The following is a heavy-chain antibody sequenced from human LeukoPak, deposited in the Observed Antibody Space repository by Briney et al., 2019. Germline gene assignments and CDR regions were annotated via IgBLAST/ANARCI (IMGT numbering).Heavy chain of an antibody. V-gene: IGHV3-30*18. D-gene: IGHD3-10*01. CDR2: ISYDGSDT. Sequence: GGSLRLSCAASGFTFSSYGMYWVRQAPGKGLEWVAVISYDGSDTYYGDSVKGRFTISRDNSKNTLYLQMSSLRAEDTAVYYCAKDLSYYGPGTYYFVREYFFDYWGQGTLVTVSS. CDR1: GFTFSSYG. J-gene: IGHJ4*02. CDR3: AKDLSYYGPGTYYFVREYFFDY.